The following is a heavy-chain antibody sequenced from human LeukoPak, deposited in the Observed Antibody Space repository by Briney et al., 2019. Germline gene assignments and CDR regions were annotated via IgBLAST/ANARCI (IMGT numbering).Heavy chain of an antibody. J-gene: IGHJ4*02. CDR1: GFSFSSSW. Sequence: GGSLRLSCAASGFSFSSSWMHWFRQGPGKGLVWVSRITSDGRTTIYADSVKGRFSISRDNSKNTLYLQMNSLRADDTAVYYCARDRYYVPDYWGQGTLVTVSS. V-gene: IGHV3-74*01. CDR2: ITSDGRTT. CDR3: ARDRYYVPDY. D-gene: IGHD3-10*02.